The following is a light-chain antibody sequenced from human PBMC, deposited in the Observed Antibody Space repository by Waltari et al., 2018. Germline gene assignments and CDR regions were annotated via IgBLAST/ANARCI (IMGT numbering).Light chain of an antibody. CDR2: GAY. J-gene: IGKJ4*01. CDR1: ESVSSN. Sequence: EIVMTQSPATLSVSPGERATLSCRASESVSSNVAWYQQKPGQAPRLLIYGAYTRATGVPAKFRGSGSGTEFTLTISSLQSEDFAVYYCQQYYHWVAFGGGTWVQIK. V-gene: IGKV3-15*01. CDR3: QQYYHWVA.